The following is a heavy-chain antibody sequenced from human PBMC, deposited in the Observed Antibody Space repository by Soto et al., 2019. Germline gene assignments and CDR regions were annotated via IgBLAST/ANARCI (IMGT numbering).Heavy chain of an antibody. Sequence: DVQLVESGGGLVQPGGSLKLSCAASGFSFSSSAMHWVRQASGKGLEWVGRIRSGGNSYATEYAASVKGRFTISRDDSQSAAYLQMNSLKIEDTAVYYCTRPHSRSKDDFYYSGLDVWGQGTTVTVSS. CDR1: GFSFSSSA. CDR3: TRPHSRSKDDFYYSGLDV. J-gene: IGHJ6*02. D-gene: IGHD6-13*01. CDR2: IRSGGNSYAT. V-gene: IGHV3-73*02.